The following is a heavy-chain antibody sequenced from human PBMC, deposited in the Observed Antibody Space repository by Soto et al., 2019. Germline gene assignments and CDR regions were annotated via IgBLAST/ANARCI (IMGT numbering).Heavy chain of an antibody. CDR3: ATPGIAAAGDAFDI. J-gene: IGHJ3*02. Sequence: SETLSLTCTVSGGSISSYYWSWIRQPPGKGLEWIGYIYYSGSTNYNPSLKSRVTISVDTSKNQFSLKLSSVTAADTAVYYCATPGIAAAGDAFDIWGQGTMVTVSS. CDR1: GGSISSYY. CDR2: IYYSGST. D-gene: IGHD6-13*01. V-gene: IGHV4-59*01.